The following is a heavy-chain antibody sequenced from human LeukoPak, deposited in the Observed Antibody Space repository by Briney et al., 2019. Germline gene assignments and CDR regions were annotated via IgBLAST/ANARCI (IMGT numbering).Heavy chain of an antibody. CDR2: INPVGGST. Sequence: GASVKVSCKSSGYTFANYYLHWVRQAPGQGLEWMGIINPVGGSTTYTQKFQGRVTMTRDTSTNTIYMDLSSLRSEDTAVYYCARGGSLAAAPHLYYFDYWGQGSLVTVSS. D-gene: IGHD6-19*01. CDR1: GYTFANYY. CDR3: ARGGSLAAAPHLYYFDY. V-gene: IGHV1-46*01. J-gene: IGHJ4*02.